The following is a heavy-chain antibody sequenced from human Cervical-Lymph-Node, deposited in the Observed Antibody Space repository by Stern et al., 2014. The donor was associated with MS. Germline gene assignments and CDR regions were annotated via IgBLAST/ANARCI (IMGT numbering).Heavy chain of an antibody. J-gene: IGHJ4*02. CDR1: GYTFTGYY. V-gene: IGHV1-2*02. CDR2: MHSNSGGT. Sequence: QVQLGQSGAEVKKPGASVKVSCKASGYTFTGYYIHWVRQAPGQGLEWMGWMHSNSGGTNYAQNFQGRVTMTRDTSISTAYMEVTGLRSDDTAVYCCARDLTGDGILYLDYWGQGTLVTVSS. D-gene: IGHD7-27*01. CDR3: ARDLTGDGILYLDY.